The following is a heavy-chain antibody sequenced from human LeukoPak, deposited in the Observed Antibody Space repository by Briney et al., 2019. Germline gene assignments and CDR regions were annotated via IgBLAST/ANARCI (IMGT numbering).Heavy chain of an antibody. CDR3: ARGDVGATAVPFDP. V-gene: IGHV4-34*01. CDR1: GGSFSGYY. D-gene: IGHD1-26*01. J-gene: IGHJ5*02. Sequence: PSETLSLTCAVYGGSFSGYYWSWFRQPPGKGLEWIGEINHSGSTNYNPSLKSRVTISVDTSKNQFSLKLTSVTAADTAVYYCARGDVGATAVPFDPWGQGTLVTVSS. CDR2: INHSGST.